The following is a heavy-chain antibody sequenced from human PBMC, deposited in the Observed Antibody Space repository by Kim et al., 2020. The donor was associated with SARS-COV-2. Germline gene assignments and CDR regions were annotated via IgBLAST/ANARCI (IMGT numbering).Heavy chain of an antibody. Sequence: DSVKGRFTISRDNSKNSLYLQMNSLRTEDTALYYCAKATKLLTLESGIDYWGQGTLVTVSS. D-gene: IGHD3-16*01. J-gene: IGHJ4*02. CDR3: AKATKLLTLESGIDY. V-gene: IGHV3-43*01.